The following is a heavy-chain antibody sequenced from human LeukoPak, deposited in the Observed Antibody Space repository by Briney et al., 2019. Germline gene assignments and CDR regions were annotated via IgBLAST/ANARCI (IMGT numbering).Heavy chain of an antibody. J-gene: IGHJ4*02. CDR3: ATWGGTGYDSSGYYDY. D-gene: IGHD3-22*01. CDR1: GGTFSSYA. V-gene: IGHV1-69*05. CDR2: VIPIFGTA. Sequence: GASVKVSCKASGGTFSSYAISWVRQAPGQGLEWMGGVIPIFGTANYAQKFQGRVTITTDESTSTAYMELSSLRSEDTAVYYCATWGGTGYDSSGYYDYWGQGTLVTVSS.